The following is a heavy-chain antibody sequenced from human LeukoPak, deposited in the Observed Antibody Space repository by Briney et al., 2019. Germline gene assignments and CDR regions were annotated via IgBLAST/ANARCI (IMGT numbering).Heavy chain of an antibody. CDR1: GFTFSSYS. J-gene: IGHJ4*02. CDR3: ARDEQLVQGLLDY. CDR2: ISSSSSYI. Sequence: PGGSLRLSCAASGFTFSSYSMSWVRQAPGKGLEWVSSISSSSSYIYYADSVKGRFTISRDNAKNSLYLQMNSLRAEDTAVYYCARDEQLVQGLLDYWGQGTLVTVSS. V-gene: IGHV3-21*01. D-gene: IGHD6-6*01.